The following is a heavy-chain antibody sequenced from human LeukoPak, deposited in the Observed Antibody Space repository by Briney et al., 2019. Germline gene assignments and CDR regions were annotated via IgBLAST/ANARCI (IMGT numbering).Heavy chain of an antibody. CDR3: AKDGDDCIEN. D-gene: IGHD3-22*01. J-gene: IGHJ4*02. Sequence: PGGSLRLSCAASGFTFSSYGMHWVRQAPGKGLEYVSAISSNGGSTYYANSVKGRFTISRDNSKNTVYLQMNSLRAEDTAMYYCAKDGDDCIENWGQGTLVTVSS. CDR2: ISSNGGST. CDR1: GFTFSSYG. V-gene: IGHV3-64*01.